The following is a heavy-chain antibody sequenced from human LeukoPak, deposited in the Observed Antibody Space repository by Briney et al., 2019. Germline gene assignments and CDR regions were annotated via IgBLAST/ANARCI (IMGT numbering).Heavy chain of an antibody. D-gene: IGHD3-16*02. CDR1: GGSFSGYY. V-gene: IGHV4-34*01. J-gene: IGHJ4*02. CDR2: INHSGST. Sequence: PSETLSLTCAVYGGSFSGYYRSWIRQPPGKGLEWIGEINHSGSTNYNPSFKSRVTISVDTSKSKFSLKLSSVIAADTAVYYCARGSNYDYVWGSYRLGVYFDYWGQGTLVTVSS. CDR3: ARGSNYDYVWGSYRLGVYFDY.